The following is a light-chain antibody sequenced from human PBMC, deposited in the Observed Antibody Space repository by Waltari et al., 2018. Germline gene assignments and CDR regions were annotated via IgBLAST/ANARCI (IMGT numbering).Light chain of an antibody. V-gene: IGKV3-20*01. CDR1: QSVGSTY. CDR2: GAS. CDR3: QQYGSSPPVT. J-gene: IGKJ4*01. Sequence: EIVLTQSPGTLSLSPGERATLSCRASQSVGSTYLAWYQQTPGQAPRLLIYGASSRATGIPDRVSGSGSGTDFTLTISRLEPEDFAVYFCQQYGSSPPVTFGGGTKVEIK.